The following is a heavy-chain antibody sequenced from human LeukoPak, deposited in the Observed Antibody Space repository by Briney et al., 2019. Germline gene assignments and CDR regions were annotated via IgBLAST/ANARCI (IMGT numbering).Heavy chain of an antibody. J-gene: IGHJ4*02. D-gene: IGHD3-16*02. CDR1: GGSISSYY. V-gene: IGHV4-59*08. Sequence: SETLSLTCTVSGGSISSYYWSWIRQPPGKGLEWIGSIYHSGSTYYNPSLKSRVTISVDTSKNQFSLKLSSVTAADTAVYYCASQITFGGVIVYWGQGTLVTVSS. CDR3: ASQITFGGVIVY. CDR2: IYHSGST.